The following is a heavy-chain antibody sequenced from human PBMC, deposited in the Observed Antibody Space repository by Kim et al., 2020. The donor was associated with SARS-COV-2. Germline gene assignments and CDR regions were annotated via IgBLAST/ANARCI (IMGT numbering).Heavy chain of an antibody. V-gene: IGHV4-4*07. CDR3: ARAGSGTTKPQGPNDY. D-gene: IGHD3-10*01. Sequence: SETLSLTCTVSGGSISSYYWSWIRQPAGKGLEWIGRIYTSGSTNYNPSLKSRVTMSVDTSKNQFSLKLSSVTAADTAVYYCARAGSGTTKPQGPNDYWGQGTLVTVSS. CDR1: GGSISSYY. CDR2: IYTSGST. J-gene: IGHJ4*02.